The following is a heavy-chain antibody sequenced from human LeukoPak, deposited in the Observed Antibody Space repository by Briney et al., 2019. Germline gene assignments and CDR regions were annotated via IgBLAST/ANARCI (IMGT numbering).Heavy chain of an antibody. V-gene: IGHV4-59*01. CDR2: IYYSGST. CDR1: NGSISSYY. CDR3: ARGAYYYDSSGYSEFDY. D-gene: IGHD3-22*01. Sequence: SETLSLTCTVSNGSISSYYWSWIRQPPGKGLEWIGYIYYSGSTNYNPSLKSRVTISVDTSKNQFSLKLSSVTAADTAVYYCARGAYYYDSSGYSEFDYWGQGTLVTVSS. J-gene: IGHJ4*02.